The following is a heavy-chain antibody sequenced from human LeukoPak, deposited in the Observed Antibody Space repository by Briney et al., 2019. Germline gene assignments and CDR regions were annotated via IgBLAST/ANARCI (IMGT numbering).Heavy chain of an antibody. CDR1: GGTFSSNT. J-gene: IGHJ3*02. CDR3: ARVWCSGGSCYSSRGAFDI. V-gene: IGHV1-69*13. D-gene: IGHD2-15*01. CDR2: IIPIFGTA. Sequence: SVKVSCKASGGTFSSNTISWVRQAPGQGLECMGGIIPIFGTANYAQKFQGRVTITADESTSTAYMEMSSLRYEDTAVYYCARVWCSGGSCYSSRGAFDIWGQGTMVTVSS.